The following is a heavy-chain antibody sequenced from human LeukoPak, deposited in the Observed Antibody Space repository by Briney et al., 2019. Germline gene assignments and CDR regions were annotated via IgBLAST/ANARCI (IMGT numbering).Heavy chain of an antibody. Sequence: GGSLRLSCAASGFTFSSYGMHWVRQAPGKGLEWVANIKQDGSEKYYVDSVKGRFTISRDNAKNSLYLQMNSLRAEDTAVYYCARDRVASEAFDIWGQGTMVTVSS. D-gene: IGHD3-10*01. CDR3: ARDRVASEAFDI. V-gene: IGHV3-7*01. CDR2: IKQDGSEK. J-gene: IGHJ3*02. CDR1: GFTFSSYG.